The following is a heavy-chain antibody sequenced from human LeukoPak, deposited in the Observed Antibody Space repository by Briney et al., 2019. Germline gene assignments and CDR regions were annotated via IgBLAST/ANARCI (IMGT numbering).Heavy chain of an antibody. V-gene: IGHV4-59*01. CDR3: ARYRRDGHNWYYFDY. CDR2: IYYSGST. CDR1: GGSISSYY. Sequence: PSETLSLTCTVSGGSISSYYWSWIRQPPGKGLEWIGYIYYSGSTNYNPSLKSRVTISVDTSKNQFSLKLSSVTAADTAVYFCARYRRDGHNWYYFDYWGQGTLVTVSS. J-gene: IGHJ4*02. D-gene: IGHD5-24*01.